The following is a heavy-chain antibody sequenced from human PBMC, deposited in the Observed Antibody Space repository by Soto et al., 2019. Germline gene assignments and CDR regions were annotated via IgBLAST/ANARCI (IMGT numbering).Heavy chain of an antibody. Sequence: QVQLVESGGGVVQPGRSLRLSCAASGFTFSSYGMHWVRQARGKGLEWVAVIWYDGSNKYYADSVKGRFTISRDNSKNPLYLQMNSLRAEDTAVYYCARDLSGFDGYFDYWGQGTLVTVSS. CDR1: GFTFSSYG. CDR2: IWYDGSNK. D-gene: IGHD1-26*01. CDR3: ARDLSGFDGYFDY. J-gene: IGHJ4*02. V-gene: IGHV3-33*01.